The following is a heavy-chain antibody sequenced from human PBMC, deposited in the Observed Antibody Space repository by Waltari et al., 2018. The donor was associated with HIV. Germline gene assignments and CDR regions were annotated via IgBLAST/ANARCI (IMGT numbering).Heavy chain of an antibody. D-gene: IGHD3-3*01. V-gene: IGHV3-7*01. Sequence: EVQLVESGGDLVQPGGSLSLSCAASGFTFSSSWMSWVRQAPGKGLEWGAKIKEDGSENDYVDSVNGRFTISRDNAKNSLLLQMNYLGAEDTAVYYCARDFWSGYSLYLDQWGQGILVTVSS. CDR2: IKEDGSEN. CDR1: GFTFSSSW. CDR3: ARDFWSGYSLYLDQ. J-gene: IGHJ4*02.